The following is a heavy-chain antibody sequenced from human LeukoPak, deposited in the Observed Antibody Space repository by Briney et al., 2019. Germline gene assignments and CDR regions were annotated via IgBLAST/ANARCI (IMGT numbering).Heavy chain of an antibody. J-gene: IGHJ4*02. CDR1: GGTFISYA. Sequence: SSVKVSCKASGGTFISYAISWVRQAPGQGLEWMGGIIPIFGTANYAQKFQGRVTITADESTSTAYMELSSLRSEDTAVYYCARGPTGRFLEWLLPFDYWGQGTLVTVSS. CDR2: IIPIFGTA. CDR3: ARGPTGRFLEWLLPFDY. D-gene: IGHD3-3*01. V-gene: IGHV1-69*01.